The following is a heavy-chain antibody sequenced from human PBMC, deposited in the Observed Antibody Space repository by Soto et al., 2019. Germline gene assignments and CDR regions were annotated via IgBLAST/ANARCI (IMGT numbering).Heavy chain of an antibody. CDR2: VYYSGST. J-gene: IGHJ4*02. CDR1: GGSIGSFY. D-gene: IGHD4-17*01. Sequence: SETLSLTCTVSGGSIGSFYWSWIRQPPGKGLECIGYVYYSGSTNYYSPLESRVTISLDTSKKQFSLKLSSVTTADTAVYYCARVSHYGDYRIDYWGQGTQVTVSS. V-gene: IGHV4-59*12. CDR3: ARVSHYGDYRIDY.